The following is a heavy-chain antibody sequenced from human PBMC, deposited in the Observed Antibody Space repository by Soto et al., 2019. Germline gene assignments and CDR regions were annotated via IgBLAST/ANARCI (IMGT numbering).Heavy chain of an antibody. V-gene: IGHV1-3*01. J-gene: IGHJ5*02. CDR2: INAGNGNT. CDR3: ARARCSSTSCYYWSDP. D-gene: IGHD2-2*01. CDR1: GYTFTSYA. Sequence: QVQLVQSGAEVKKPGASVKVSCKASGYTFTSYAMHWVRQAPGQRLEWMGWINAGNGNTKYSQKFQGRVTITRDTSASTAYMELSSLRSEDTAVYYCARARCSSTSCYYWSDPWGQGTLVTVSS.